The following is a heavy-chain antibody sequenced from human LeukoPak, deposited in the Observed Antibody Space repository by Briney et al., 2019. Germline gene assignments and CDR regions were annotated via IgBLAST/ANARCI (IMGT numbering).Heavy chain of an antibody. Sequence: GGSLRLSCAASGFTFNSYGMHWVRQAPGKGPERVAFIRYDGSKSYFADSVKGRFALSRDNFKNTLYLQMSSLRPEDTAVYFCAKDGGSGSYFAFDIWGQGTMVTVSS. V-gene: IGHV3-30*02. CDR3: AKDGGSGSYFAFDI. D-gene: IGHD1-26*01. CDR2: IRYDGSKS. J-gene: IGHJ3*02. CDR1: GFTFNSYG.